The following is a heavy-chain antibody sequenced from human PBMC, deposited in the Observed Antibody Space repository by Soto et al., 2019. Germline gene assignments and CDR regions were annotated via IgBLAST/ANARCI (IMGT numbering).Heavy chain of an antibody. D-gene: IGHD4-17*01. V-gene: IGHV3-30-3*01. J-gene: IGHJ4*02. CDR1: GFTFSSYA. Sequence: QVQLVESGGGVVQPGRSLRLSCAASGFTFSSYAMHWVRQAPGKGLEWVAVISYDGSNKYYADSVKGRFTISRDNSKNTLDLQMNSLRAEDTAVYYCARGTVTTAFDYWGQGTLVTVSS. CDR2: ISYDGSNK. CDR3: ARGTVTTAFDY.